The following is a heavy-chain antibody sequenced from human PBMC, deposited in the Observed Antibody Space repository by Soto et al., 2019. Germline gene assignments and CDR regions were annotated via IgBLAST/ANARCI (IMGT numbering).Heavy chain of an antibody. CDR1: GITFSSYW. V-gene: IGHV3-66*01. D-gene: IGHD3-22*01. J-gene: IGHJ4*02. CDR3: ARDTALNYYDSSGYHFGY. Sequence: PGGSLRPSCAASGITFSSYWMHWVRQAPGKGLVWVSLIYRGGSTYYADSVKGRFTISRDKSKNTLYLQMNSLRAEDTAVYYCARDTALNYYDSSGYHFGYWGQGTLVTVSS. CDR2: IYRGGST.